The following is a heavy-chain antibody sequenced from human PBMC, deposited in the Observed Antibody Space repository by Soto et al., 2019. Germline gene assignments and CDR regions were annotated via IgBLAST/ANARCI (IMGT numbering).Heavy chain of an antibody. CDR1: GFTVSSNY. D-gene: IGHD3-9*01. CDR3: AISMGLTGYQTDY. V-gene: IGHV3-66*01. J-gene: IGHJ4*02. Sequence: GESLKISCAASGFTVSSNYMSWVRQVPGKGLEWVSVIYSGGSTYYADSVKGRFTISRDNSKNTLYLQMNSLRAEDTAVYYCAISMGLTGYQTDYWGQGTLVTVSS. CDR2: IYSGGST.